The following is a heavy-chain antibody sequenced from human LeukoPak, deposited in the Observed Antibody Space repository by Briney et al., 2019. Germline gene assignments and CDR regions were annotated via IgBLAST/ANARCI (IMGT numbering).Heavy chain of an antibody. CDR2: ISAYNGNT. J-gene: IGHJ6*02. CDR3: ARGPEPRSSSWSYYYYYGMDV. CDR1: GYTFTSYG. Sequence: ASVKVSCKASGYTFTSYGISWVRQAPGQGLEWMGWISAYNGNTNYAQKLQGRVTMTTDTSTSTAYMELRSLRSDDTAVYYCARGPEPRSSSWSYYYYYGMDVWGQGTTVTVSS. D-gene: IGHD6-13*01. V-gene: IGHV1-18*01.